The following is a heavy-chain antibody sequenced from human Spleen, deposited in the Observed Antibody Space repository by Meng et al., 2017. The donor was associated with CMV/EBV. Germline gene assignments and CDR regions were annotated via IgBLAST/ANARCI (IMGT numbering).Heavy chain of an antibody. CDR2: ISGSGSGT. V-gene: IGHV3-23*01. Sequence: GGSLRLSCAASGFTFSSYAMSWVRQAPGKGLEWVSAISGSGSGTYYVDSVQGRFSISRDNSKNTLYLQMNSLRAEDTAVYYCAKGPTDFWSGYYIVSWGQGTLVTVSS. CDR3: AKGPTDFWSGYYIVS. D-gene: IGHD3-3*01. CDR1: GFTFSSYA. J-gene: IGHJ5*02.